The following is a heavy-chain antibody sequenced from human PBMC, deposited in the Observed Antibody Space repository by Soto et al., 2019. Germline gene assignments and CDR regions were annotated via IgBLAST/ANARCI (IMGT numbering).Heavy chain of an antibody. D-gene: IGHD2-21*02. Sequence: PGGSLRLSCAASGFTFSSYAMSWVRQAPGKGLEWVSAISGSGGSTYYADSVKGRFTISRDNSKNTLYLQMNSLRAEDTAVYYCARGLHIVVVTAGDYFDYWGQGTQVTVSS. J-gene: IGHJ4*02. CDR2: ISGSGGST. CDR3: ARGLHIVVVTAGDYFDY. CDR1: GFTFSSYA. V-gene: IGHV3-23*01.